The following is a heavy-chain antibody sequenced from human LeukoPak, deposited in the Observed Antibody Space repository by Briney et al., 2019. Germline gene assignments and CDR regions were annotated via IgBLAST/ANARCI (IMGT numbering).Heavy chain of an antibody. CDR2: IIPIFGTA. V-gene: IGHV1-69*05. J-gene: IGHJ4*02. Sequence: SVEVSCKASGYTFTSYYMHWVRQAPGQGLEWMGRIIPIFGTANYAQEFQGRVTITTDESTSTAYMELSSPRSEDTAVYYCARERFGDQTRFDYWGQGTLVTVSS. CDR1: GYTFTSYY. D-gene: IGHD3-10*01. CDR3: ARERFGDQTRFDY.